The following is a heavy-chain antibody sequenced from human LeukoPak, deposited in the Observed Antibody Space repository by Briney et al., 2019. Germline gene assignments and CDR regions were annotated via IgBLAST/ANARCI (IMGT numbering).Heavy chain of an antibody. CDR3: ARAPGAVARELYYYYGMDV. J-gene: IGHJ6*02. CDR1: GYTFSSFG. V-gene: IGHV1-18*01. D-gene: IGHD6-19*01. Sequence: ASVKVSCKTSGYTFSSFGITWVRQAPGQGPEWVGWISAYSGNTNYGQILQDRVTMTTDTSTSTAYMELKSLRSDDTAVYYCARAPGAVARELYYYYGMDVWGQGTTVTVSS. CDR2: ISAYSGNT.